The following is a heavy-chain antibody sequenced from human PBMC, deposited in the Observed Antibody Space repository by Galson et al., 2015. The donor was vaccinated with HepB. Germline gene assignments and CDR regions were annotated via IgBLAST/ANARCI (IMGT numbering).Heavy chain of an antibody. V-gene: IGHV5-51*03. Sequence: SGAEVKKPGESLKISCKGSGYSFTSYWIGWVRQMPGKGLEWMGIIYPGESDTRYSPSFQGQVTISADKSLSTAYLQWSSLKASETARYYCARLIGERWLQYVWFDPGGQGTLVTVSS. CDR3: ARLIGERWLQYVWFDP. CDR1: GYSFTSYW. CDR2: IYPGESDT. D-gene: IGHD5-24*01. J-gene: IGHJ5*02.